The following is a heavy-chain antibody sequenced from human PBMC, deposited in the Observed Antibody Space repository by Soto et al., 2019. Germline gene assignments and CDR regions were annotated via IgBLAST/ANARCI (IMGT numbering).Heavy chain of an antibody. V-gene: IGHV4-31*03. CDR3: ARRALPQCINGVCYKDGFWDY. D-gene: IGHD2-8*01. Sequence: ASETLSLTCTVSGGSVSSGGYYWSWIRQHPGTGLEWIGYIYYSGTTYFNPSLKSRASISLDTSKNEFSLKLTSVTAADTAVYYCARRALPQCINGVCYKDGFWDYWGQGALVTVSS. CDR2: IYYSGTT. J-gene: IGHJ4*02. CDR1: GGSVSSGGYY.